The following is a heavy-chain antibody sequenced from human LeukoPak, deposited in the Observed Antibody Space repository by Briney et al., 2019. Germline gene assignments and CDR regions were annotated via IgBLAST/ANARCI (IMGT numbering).Heavy chain of an antibody. Sequence: SETLSLTCTVSGGSISSYYWSWIRQPAGKGLEWIGRIYTSGSTNYNPSLKSRVTISVDTSKNQFSLKLSSVTAADTAVYYCARGSDRGGYCSSTSCPADGMDVWGQGTTVTVSS. CDR1: GGSISSYY. V-gene: IGHV4-4*07. CDR3: ARGSDRGGYCSSTSCPADGMDV. CDR2: IYTSGST. J-gene: IGHJ6*02. D-gene: IGHD2-2*01.